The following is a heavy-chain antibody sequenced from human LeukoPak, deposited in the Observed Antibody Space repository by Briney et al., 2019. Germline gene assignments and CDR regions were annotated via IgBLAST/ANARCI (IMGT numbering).Heavy chain of an antibody. CDR2: IYRSGST. V-gene: IGHV4-30-2*01. CDR1: GDSMSGGGYS. Sequence: SETLSLTCAVSGDSMSGGGYSWSWVRQPLGKGLEWSGNIYRSGSTYYNPSLKSRSSMSLDRSQNQFSLRLSSVTAADTAVYYCARPRNRGADFDYWGQGILVTVSS. J-gene: IGHJ4*02. D-gene: IGHD3-10*01. CDR3: ARPRNRGADFDY.